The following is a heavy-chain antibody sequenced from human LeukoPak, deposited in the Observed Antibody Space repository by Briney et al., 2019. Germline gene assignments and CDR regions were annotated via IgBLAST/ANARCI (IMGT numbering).Heavy chain of an antibody. J-gene: IGHJ4*02. CDR2: IDVNSGDT. V-gene: IGHV1-2*06. CDR3: ARYIGGSGWC. D-gene: IGHD3-16*01. CDR1: GYTFTGSY. Sequence: GASVKVSCKASGYTFTGSYVRWVRQAPGQGLEWMGRIDVNSGDTYLAQKFQGRVTLTRDTSISTDYLELSSLNSDDSAVYYCARYIGGSGWCWGQGALVTVSS.